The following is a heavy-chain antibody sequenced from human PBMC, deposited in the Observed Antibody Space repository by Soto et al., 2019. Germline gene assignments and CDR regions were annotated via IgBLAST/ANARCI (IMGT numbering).Heavy chain of an antibody. V-gene: IGHV3-48*01. J-gene: IGHJ4*02. D-gene: IGHD1-26*01. CDR1: GFRFSDYS. CDR2: ISSSSFTI. Sequence: PGGSLRLSCAASGFRFSDYSMNWVRQAPGRGLEWVSYISSSSFTIHYADSVEGRFAISRDNAKNSLYLQMNSLRSEDTAVYYCARDSYDGGSYLHWGQGTLVTVSS. CDR3: ARDSYDGGSYLH.